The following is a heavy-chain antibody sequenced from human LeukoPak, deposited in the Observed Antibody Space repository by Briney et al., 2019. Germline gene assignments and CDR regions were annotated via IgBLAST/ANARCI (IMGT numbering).Heavy chain of an antibody. CDR2: INPRSGGT. J-gene: IGHJ4*02. CDR1: GYTFTGLGLY. CDR3: ATDPTTAGTTRFDY. Sequence: ASVKVSCKTSGYTFTGLGLYIHWVRQAPGQGLEWMGWINPRSGGTNYAQKFQGRVTMTRDTSISTAYMELSGLTSDDTAVYYCATDPTTAGTTRFDYWGQGTLVTVSS. D-gene: IGHD1-1*01. V-gene: IGHV1-2*02.